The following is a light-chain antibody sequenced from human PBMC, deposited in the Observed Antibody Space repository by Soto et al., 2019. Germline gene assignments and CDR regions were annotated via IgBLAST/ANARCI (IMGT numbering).Light chain of an antibody. CDR3: MQGTHWPIT. Sequence: DVAMTQSPLSLPVTLGHPASISCRSNQSLVHSDGIAYFSWFQQRPGRSPRRLIYKVSNRDSGVPARFSGSGSGTDFALKISRVEAEDVGVYYCMQGTHWPITFGQGTRLEIK. CDR1: QSLVHSDGIAY. CDR2: KVS. J-gene: IGKJ5*01. V-gene: IGKV2-30*02.